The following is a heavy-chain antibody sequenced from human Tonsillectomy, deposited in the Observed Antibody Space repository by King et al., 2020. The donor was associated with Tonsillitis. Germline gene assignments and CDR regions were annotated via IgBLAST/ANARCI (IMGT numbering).Heavy chain of an antibody. V-gene: IGHV4-39*07. CDR2: GYYDGST. Sequence: QLQESGPGLVKPSETLSLTCTVSGGSISSSSYYWAWIRQPPGKGLEWIGAGYYDGSTYYNLSLKSRVTISVDTSKNQFSLKLSSVSAADSALYYCARVAGNGNYFDYWGQGTLVTVSS. D-gene: IGHD6-19*01. J-gene: IGHJ4*02. CDR3: ARVAGNGNYFDY. CDR1: GGSISSSSYY.